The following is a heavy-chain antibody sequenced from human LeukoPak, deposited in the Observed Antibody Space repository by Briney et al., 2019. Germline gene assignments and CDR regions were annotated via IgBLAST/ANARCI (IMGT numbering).Heavy chain of an antibody. V-gene: IGHV1-2*04. CDR2: INPNSGGT. CDR3: ARDPASSSWYKVADDAFDI. D-gene: IGHD6-13*01. J-gene: IGHJ3*02. CDR1: GYTFTGYY. Sequence: ASVKVSCKASGYTFTGYYMHWVRQAPGQGLEWMGWINPNSGGTNYAQKFQGWVTMTRDTSISTAYMELSRLRSDDTAVYYCARDPASSSWYKVADDAFDIWGQGTMVTVSS.